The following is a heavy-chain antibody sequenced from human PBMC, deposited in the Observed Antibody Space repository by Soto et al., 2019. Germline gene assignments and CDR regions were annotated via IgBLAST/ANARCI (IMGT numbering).Heavy chain of an antibody. CDR3: ATLYDENNWFDP. J-gene: IGHJ5*02. CDR2: IYYSGST. CDR1: GGSISSYY. D-gene: IGHD3-16*01. Sequence: SSETLSLTCTVSGGSISSYYWSWIRQPPGKGLEWIGYIYYSGSTNYNPSLKSRVTISVDTSKNQFSLKLSSVTAADTAVYYCATLYDENNWFDPWGQGTLVTVSS. V-gene: IGHV4-59*01.